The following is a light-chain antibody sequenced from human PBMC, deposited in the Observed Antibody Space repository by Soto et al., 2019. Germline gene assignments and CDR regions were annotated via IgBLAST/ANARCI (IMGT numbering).Light chain of an antibody. J-gene: IGLJ3*02. Sequence: QSALTQPPSASGSPGQSVTISCTGTSSDVGGYNYVSWYQQHPGKAPKLMIYEVTKRPSGVPDRFSGSKSGNTASLTVSGLLGEDGADYCCYSYAGTNRVFGGGTKLTVL. V-gene: IGLV2-8*01. CDR2: EVT. CDR3: YSYAGTNRV. CDR1: SSDVGGYNY.